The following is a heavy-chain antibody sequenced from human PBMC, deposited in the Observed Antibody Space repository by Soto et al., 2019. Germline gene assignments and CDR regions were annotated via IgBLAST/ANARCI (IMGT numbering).Heavy chain of an antibody. CDR2: ISYDGSNK. CDR3: ARVEYSSSWFFYGMDV. D-gene: IGHD6-13*01. J-gene: IGHJ6*02. V-gene: IGHV3-30-3*01. Sequence: VQLVESGGGLVQPGGSLRLSCAASGFTFSSYAMHWVRQAPGKGLEWVAVISYDGSNKYYADSVKGRFTISRDNSKNTLYLQMNSLRAEDTAVYYCARVEYSSSWFFYGMDVWGQGTTVTVSS. CDR1: GFTFSSYA.